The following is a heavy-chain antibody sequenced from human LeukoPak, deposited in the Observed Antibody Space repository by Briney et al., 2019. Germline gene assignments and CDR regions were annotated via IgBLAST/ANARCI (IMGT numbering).Heavy chain of an antibody. V-gene: IGHV3-7*03. Sequence: GGSLRLSCAASGFTFSSPRMSWVRQAPGKGLEWVANIKEDGSEKYYVDSVKGRFTISRDNAKNSLSLQMSSLRAEDTAVYYCAKDRLRFSYWGQGTLVTVSS. J-gene: IGHJ4*02. CDR3: AKDRLRFSY. CDR1: GFTFSSPR. CDR2: IKEDGSEK. D-gene: IGHD3-16*01.